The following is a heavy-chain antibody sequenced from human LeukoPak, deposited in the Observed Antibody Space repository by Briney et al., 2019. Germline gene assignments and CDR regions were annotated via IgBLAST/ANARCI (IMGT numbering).Heavy chain of an antibody. Sequence: GGSLRLSCAASGFTFDDYAMHWVRQAPGKGLEWVSGISWNSGSIGYADSVKGRFTISRDNAKNSLYLQMNSLRAEDTALYYCAKDILEKGYYYDSSGYYGDAFDIWGQGTMVTVSS. D-gene: IGHD3-22*01. CDR3: AKDILEKGYYYDSSGYYGDAFDI. CDR1: GFTFDDYA. V-gene: IGHV3-9*01. CDR2: ISWNSGSI. J-gene: IGHJ3*02.